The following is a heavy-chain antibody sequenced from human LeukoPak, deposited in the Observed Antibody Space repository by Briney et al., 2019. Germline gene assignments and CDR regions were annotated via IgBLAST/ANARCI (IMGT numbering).Heavy chain of an antibody. Sequence: ASVKVSCKASGYTFTSYYMHWVRQAPGQGLEWMGGIIPIFGTANYAQKFQGRVTITADESTSTAYMELSSLRSEDTAVYYCAREFNWNYGNYYYGMDVWGQGTTVTVSS. D-gene: IGHD1-7*01. CDR2: IIPIFGTA. J-gene: IGHJ6*02. CDR1: GYTFTSYY. V-gene: IGHV1-69*13. CDR3: AREFNWNYGNYYYGMDV.